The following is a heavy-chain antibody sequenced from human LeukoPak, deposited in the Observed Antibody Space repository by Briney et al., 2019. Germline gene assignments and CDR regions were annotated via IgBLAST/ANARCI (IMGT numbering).Heavy chain of an antibody. Sequence: SETLSLTCTVSGGSISSSSYYWGWIRQPPGKGLEWIGSIYYSGSKYYNASLKSRVTISVDTSKNQFSLRLSSVTAADTAVYYCARDGLYDYGGIGDYYYYYMDVWGKGTTVTVSS. D-gene: IGHD4-23*01. V-gene: IGHV4-39*02. CDR2: IYYSGSK. J-gene: IGHJ6*03. CDR1: GGSISSSSYY. CDR3: ARDGLYDYGGIGDYYYYYMDV.